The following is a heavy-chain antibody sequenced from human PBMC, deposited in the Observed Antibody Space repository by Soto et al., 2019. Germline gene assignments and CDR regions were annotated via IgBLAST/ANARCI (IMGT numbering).Heavy chain of an antibody. CDR2: IWYDGSNK. D-gene: IGHD3-22*01. CDR1: GFTFSSYG. J-gene: IGHJ4*02. Sequence: QVQLVESGGGVVQPGRSLRLSCAASGFTFSSYGMHWVRQAPGKGLEWVAIIWYDGSNKYYADSVKGRFTISKDNSKNTLYLQMNSLRAEDTAVYYCVRDYDSSGYPRCYFDYWGQGTLVTVSS. CDR3: VRDYDSSGYPRCYFDY. V-gene: IGHV3-33*01.